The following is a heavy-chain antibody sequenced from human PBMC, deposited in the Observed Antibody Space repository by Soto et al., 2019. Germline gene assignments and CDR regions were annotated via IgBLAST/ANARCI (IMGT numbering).Heavy chain of an antibody. V-gene: IGHV4-59*08. J-gene: IGHJ6*03. CDR1: GGSISSYY. Sequence: SETLSLTCTVSGGSISSYYWSWIRQPPGKGLEWIGYIYYSGSTNYNPSLKSRVTISVDTSKNQFSLKLSSVTAADTAVYYCARSLYGDYYYYYYMYVWGKGTTVTVSS. CDR2: IYYSGST. CDR3: ARSLYGDYYYYYYMYV. D-gene: IGHD4-17*01.